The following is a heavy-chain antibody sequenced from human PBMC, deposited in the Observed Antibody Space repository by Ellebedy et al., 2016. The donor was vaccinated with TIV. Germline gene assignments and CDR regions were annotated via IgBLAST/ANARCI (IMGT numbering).Heavy chain of an antibody. V-gene: IGHV4-39*07. CDR1: GGSIGSSNYY. CDR3: SSYSEYWSREFRDNRFDP. D-gene: IGHD2-8*02. CDR2: IHSSGRT. J-gene: IGHJ5*02. Sequence: SETLSLXXTVSGGSIGSSNYYWGWIRQPPGKGLEWIASIHSSGRTYYNSSLRGRLTISVDTSKNQFSLEVTSVSAADTALYYCSSYSEYWSREFRDNRFDPWGQGTLVTVSS.